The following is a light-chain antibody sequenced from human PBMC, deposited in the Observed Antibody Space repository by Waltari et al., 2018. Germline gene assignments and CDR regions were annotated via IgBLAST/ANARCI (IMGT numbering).Light chain of an antibody. CDR1: QSVSSS. J-gene: IGKJ5*01. CDR2: DAS. V-gene: IGKV3-11*01. Sequence: ELVFTQPPAPLSLSPGARATLSCRASQSVSSSLGWYQQIPGQAPRLLIYDASSRATGIPARFSGSGSGTDFTLTISSLEPEDFAVYYCQQRSKWPITFGQGTRLEIK. CDR3: QQRSKWPIT.